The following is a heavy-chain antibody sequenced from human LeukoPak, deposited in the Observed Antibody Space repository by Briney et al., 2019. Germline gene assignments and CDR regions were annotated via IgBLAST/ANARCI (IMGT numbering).Heavy chain of an antibody. V-gene: IGHV4-59*01. D-gene: IGHD6-19*01. CDR2: IYYSGST. Sequence: SETLSLTCTVSGGSISGYYWSWIRQSPGKGLEWIGYIYYSGSTNYNPSLKSRVTISVDTSKNQFSLKLSSVTAADTAVYYCARTGYSSGWYFDYWGQGTLVTVSS. J-gene: IGHJ4*02. CDR1: GGSISGYY. CDR3: ARTGYSSGWYFDY.